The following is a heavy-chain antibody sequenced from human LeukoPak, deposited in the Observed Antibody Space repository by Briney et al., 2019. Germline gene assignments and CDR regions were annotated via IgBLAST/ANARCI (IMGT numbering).Heavy chain of an antibody. V-gene: IGHV5-51*01. Sequence: GESLKISCKGSGYIFTSYWIGLVRQMPGKGLEWMGIIYPGDSDTRYSPSFQGQVTISADKSISTAYLQWSILKASDNALSYCASGVYCSGGSCSRDWYHGMDVWGQGTTVTVSS. CDR1: GYIFTSYW. CDR2: IYPGDSDT. D-gene: IGHD2-15*01. J-gene: IGHJ6*02. CDR3: ASGVYCSGGSCSRDWYHGMDV.